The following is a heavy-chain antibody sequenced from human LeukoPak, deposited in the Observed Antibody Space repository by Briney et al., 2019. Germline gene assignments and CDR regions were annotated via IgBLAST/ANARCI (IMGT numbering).Heavy chain of an antibody. D-gene: IGHD3-10*01. CDR3: ASRMGSGSYTFDY. CDR1: GGSISSSNW. Sequence: MSSETLSLTCAVSGGSISSSNWWSWVRQPPGKGLEWIGEIYHSGSTNYNPSLKSRVTISVDKSKNQFSLKLSSVTAADTAVYYRASRMGSGSYTFDYWGQGTLVTVSS. CDR2: IYHSGST. V-gene: IGHV4-4*02. J-gene: IGHJ4*02.